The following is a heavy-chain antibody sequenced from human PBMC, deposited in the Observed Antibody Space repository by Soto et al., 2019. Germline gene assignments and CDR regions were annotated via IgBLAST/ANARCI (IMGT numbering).Heavy chain of an antibody. D-gene: IGHD1-26*01. CDR1: ESTVSRDW. J-gene: IGHJ4*02. Sequence: EVHLVESGGGLVQTGGSLRLSCAIFESTVSRDWMNWVRQAPGKGLEWVAHINQDGSEKYYVDSVKGRFTIPRDNAKKSLYRQMHSLRPADTAMYYCSGGVGDAFWGQGTLVTVSS. CDR2: INQDGSEK. V-gene: IGHV3-7*04. CDR3: SGGVGDAF.